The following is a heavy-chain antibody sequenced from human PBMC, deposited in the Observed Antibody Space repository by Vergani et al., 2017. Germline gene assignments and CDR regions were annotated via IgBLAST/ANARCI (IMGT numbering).Heavy chain of an antibody. J-gene: IGHJ5*02. D-gene: IGHD4-23*01. CDR1: GYSISSGYY. CDR3: ARHGNPPSNLAAPLAT. CDR2: IYHSGST. Sequence: QVQLQESGPGLVKPSETLSLTCVVSGYSISSGYYWGWIRQPPGKGLEWIGSIYHSGSTYYNPSLKSPVTISLDTSKNHFSLNVHSVTAADTAVYYCARHGNPPSNLAAPLATWGQGSLVTVSS. V-gene: IGHV4-38-2*01.